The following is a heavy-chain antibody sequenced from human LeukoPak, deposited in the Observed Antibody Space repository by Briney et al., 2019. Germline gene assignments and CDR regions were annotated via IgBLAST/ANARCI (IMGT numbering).Heavy chain of an antibody. D-gene: IGHD6-13*01. Sequence: GYLRLSCAASGFTISSYAMCWVRQAPGKVLEWVSAISGSGGSTYYADSGKGRFTISRDNSKNTLYLQMNSLRAEDTAVYYCAKWGLKGIAAAGAFDYWGQGTLVTVSS. CDR3: AKWGLKGIAAAGAFDY. CDR1: GFTISSYA. CDR2: ISGSGGST. V-gene: IGHV3-23*01. J-gene: IGHJ4*02.